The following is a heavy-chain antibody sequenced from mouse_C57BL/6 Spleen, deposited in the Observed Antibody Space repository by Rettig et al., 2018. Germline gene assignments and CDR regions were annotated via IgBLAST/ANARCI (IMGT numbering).Heavy chain of an antibody. D-gene: IGHD1-1*01. Sequence: EVQLQQSGPELVKPGASVKIPCKASGYTFTDYNMDWVKQSHGKSLEWIGDINPNNGGTIYNQKFKGKATLTVDKSSSTAYMQLRSLTCEDTAVYYCARGDYYGSSYWFAYWGQGTLVTVSA. V-gene: IGHV1-18*01. CDR1: GYTFTDYN. CDR2: INPNNGGT. J-gene: IGHJ3*01. CDR3: ARGDYYGSSYWFAY.